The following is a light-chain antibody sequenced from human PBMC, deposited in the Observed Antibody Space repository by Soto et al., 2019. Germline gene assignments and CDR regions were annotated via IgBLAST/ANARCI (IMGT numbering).Light chain of an antibody. V-gene: IGLV1-44*01. CDR2: DND. CDR3: ATWDDSRNGYV. CDR1: SSNIGSNT. J-gene: IGLJ1*01. Sequence: QSVLTQPPSASGTPGQRVTISASGSSSNIGSNTVSWYQQLPGTAPKLLIYDNDERPSGVPAQFSGSKSGTSASLAISGLQSEDEADYYCATWDDSRNGYVFGPGTKLTVL.